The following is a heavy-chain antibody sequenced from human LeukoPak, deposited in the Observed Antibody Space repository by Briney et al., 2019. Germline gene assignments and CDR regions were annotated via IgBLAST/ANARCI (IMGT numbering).Heavy chain of an antibody. J-gene: IGHJ4*02. CDR1: GYSISSGYY. V-gene: IGHV4-38-2*02. CDR3: ASAGRGLWGY. D-gene: IGHD3-16*01. Sequence: PSETLSLTCTVSGYSISSGYYWGWIRQPPGKGLEWIGEINHSGSTNYNPSLKSRVTISVDTSKNQFSLKLSSVTAADTAVYYCASAGRGLWGYWGQGTLVTVSS. CDR2: INHSGST.